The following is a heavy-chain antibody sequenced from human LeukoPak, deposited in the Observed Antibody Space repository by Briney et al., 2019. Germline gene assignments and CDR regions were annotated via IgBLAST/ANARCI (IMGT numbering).Heavy chain of an antibody. D-gene: IGHD5-12*01. J-gene: IGHJ4*02. CDR2: IYSGGST. V-gene: IGHV3-53*01. Sequence: GGSLRLSCAASGFTVSSNYMSWVRQAPGKGLEWVSVIYSGGSTYYADSVKGRFTISRDNSKNTLYLQMNSLRAEDTAVYYCARENVDIVATTYYFDYWGQGTLVTVSS. CDR3: ARENVDIVATTYYFDY. CDR1: GFTVSSNY.